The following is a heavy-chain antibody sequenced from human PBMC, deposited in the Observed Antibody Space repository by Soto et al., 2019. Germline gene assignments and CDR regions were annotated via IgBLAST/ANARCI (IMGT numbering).Heavy chain of an antibody. V-gene: IGHV3-49*03. J-gene: IGHJ4*02. CDR2: IRSKAYGGTT. D-gene: IGHD1-26*01. CDR3: NRGDTKWEKFPYLFDY. Sequence: GGSLRLSCTASGFTFGDYAMSWFRQTPGKGLEWVGFIRSKAYGGTTEYAASVKGRFTISRDDSKSIVYLQMNSLEIEETGVYYCNRGDTKWEKFPYLFDYWGLGARVTVSS. CDR1: GFTFGDYA.